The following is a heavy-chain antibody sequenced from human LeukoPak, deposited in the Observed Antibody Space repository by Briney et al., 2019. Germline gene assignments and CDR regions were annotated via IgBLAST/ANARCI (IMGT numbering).Heavy chain of an antibody. V-gene: IGHV3-23*01. J-gene: IGHJ4*02. D-gene: IGHD3-22*01. CDR2: IGGTGDST. CDR3: AKPYDTSGNYWAPFDY. Sequence: PGGSLRLSCAASGFTFSTYAMTWVRQAPGKGLEWVSAIGGTGDSTYYAYSVKGRFTISRDNSKNTLYLQMNSLRAEDTAIYYCAKPYDTSGNYWAPFDYWGQGTLVTVSS. CDR1: GFTFSTYA.